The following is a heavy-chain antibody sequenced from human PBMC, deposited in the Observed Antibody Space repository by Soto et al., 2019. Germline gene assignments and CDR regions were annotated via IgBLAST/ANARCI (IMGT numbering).Heavy chain of an antibody. Sequence: LSLTCALYGGSFSGYYWSWIRQPPGKGLEWIGEIVHSGSTDYNPALKSRVTISVDTSKNQLSLKLTSVTAADTAVYYCAGSAKISYHFAIDVWGRGTTVTVSS. CDR2: IVHSGST. CDR1: GGSFSGYY. J-gene: IGHJ6*02. V-gene: IGHV4-34*12. CDR3: AGSAKISYHFAIDV.